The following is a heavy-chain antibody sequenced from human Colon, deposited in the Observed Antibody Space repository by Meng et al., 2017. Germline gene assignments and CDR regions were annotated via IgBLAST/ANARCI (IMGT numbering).Heavy chain of an antibody. Sequence: QVQLQASGPGVVKPSQTLSLPCTISGGSINSADYYWNWIRQSPGKGLEWLGYIHSSGNTYYTPSLKSRLTMSLDTSKNQFSLRLTSVTAADTAVYYCARNPVIPDARTFDFWGQGALVTVSS. V-gene: IGHV4-30-4*01. D-gene: IGHD2-2*01. CDR2: IHSSGNT. CDR3: ARNPVIPDARTFDF. J-gene: IGHJ4*02. CDR1: GGSINSADYY.